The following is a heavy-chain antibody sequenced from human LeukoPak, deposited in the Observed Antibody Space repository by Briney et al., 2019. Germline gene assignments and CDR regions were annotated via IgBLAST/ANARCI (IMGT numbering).Heavy chain of an antibody. J-gene: IGHJ4*02. V-gene: IGHV3-7*01. CDR1: GFTLSSRW. CDR2: INRDGSEK. D-gene: IGHD1-26*01. CDR3: APHRDGSYPFDF. Sequence: GSLRLSCVVSGFTLSSRWMMWVRQAPGKGLEWMTNINRDGSEKNYVDSVKGRFTISRDSAKNSLYLQMNSLRDEDTAVYYCAPHRDGSYPFDFWGQGTLVTVSS.